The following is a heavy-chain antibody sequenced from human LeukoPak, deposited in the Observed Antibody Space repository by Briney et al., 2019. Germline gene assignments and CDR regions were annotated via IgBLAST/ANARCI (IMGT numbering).Heavy chain of an antibody. CDR3: ARFFGYNRDAFDI. Sequence: SVKVSCRASGGTFSSYAISWVRQAPGQGLEWMGRIIPIFGTANYAQKFQGRVTITTDESTSTAYMELSSLRSEDTAVYYCARFFGYNRDAFDIWGQGTMVTVSS. J-gene: IGHJ3*02. D-gene: IGHD5-24*01. V-gene: IGHV1-69*05. CDR2: IIPIFGTA. CDR1: GGTFSSYA.